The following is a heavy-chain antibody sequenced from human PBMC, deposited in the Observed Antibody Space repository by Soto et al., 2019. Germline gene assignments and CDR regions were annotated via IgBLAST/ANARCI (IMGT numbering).Heavy chain of an antibody. CDR1: GGSISSSSYY. Sequence: QLQLQESGPGLVKPSETLSLTCTVSGGSISSSSYYWGWIRQPPGKGLEWIGSIYYSVSTYYNPSLKSRVTKSVDKSKNLFSLKLSTVTAADTAVYYCATGVVIISYYYYGMDVWAHGTTVTVSS. D-gene: IGHD3-3*01. CDR2: IYYSVST. CDR3: ATGVVIISYYYYGMDV. V-gene: IGHV4-39*01. J-gene: IGHJ6*02.